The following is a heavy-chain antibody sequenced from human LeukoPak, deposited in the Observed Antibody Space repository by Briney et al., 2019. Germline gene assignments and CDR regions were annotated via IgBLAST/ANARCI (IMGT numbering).Heavy chain of an antibody. CDR2: ISSSGTSI. CDR3: ATDRDNSDWQKRFDS. J-gene: IGHJ4*02. Sequence: GGSLRLSCEASGFAFSTYEMAWVRQAPGKDLEWVSYISSSGTSIYYAASVKGRFTISRDNAKNSVYLQMSSLRADDTAVYYCATDRDNSDWQKRFDSWGQGTLVTVSS. CDR1: GFAFSTYE. D-gene: IGHD2-21*02. V-gene: IGHV3-48*03.